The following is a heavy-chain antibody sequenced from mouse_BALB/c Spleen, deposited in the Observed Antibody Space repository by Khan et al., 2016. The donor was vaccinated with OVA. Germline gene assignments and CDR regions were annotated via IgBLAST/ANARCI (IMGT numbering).Heavy chain of an antibody. CDR3: ARLYYSWVAH. Sequence: VQLQESGAELVKPGASVKLSCKASGYTFTNYWMHWVKQRPGQGLEWIGEINPSNGRNNYNEKFKSKATLTVDRSSSTAYMQLISRTSEDSAVDYWARLYYSWVAHWGQGTLVTVS. D-gene: IGHD2-1*01. CDR1: GYTFTNYW. J-gene: IGHJ3*01. V-gene: IGHV1S81*02. CDR2: INPSNGRN.